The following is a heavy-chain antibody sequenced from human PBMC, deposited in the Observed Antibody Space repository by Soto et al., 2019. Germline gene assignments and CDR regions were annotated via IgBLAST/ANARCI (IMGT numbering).Heavy chain of an antibody. CDR3: ARDPVLRYFDWSHGMDV. D-gene: IGHD3-9*01. CDR2: IYSGGST. Sequence: GGSLRLCCAASGFTVSNNYMSWVRPAPGKGLEWVSGIYSGGSTYYADSVKGRFTISRDNSKTTLYLKMNSLRAEETAVYYCARDPVLRYFDWSHGMDVWGQGTTVTVSS. CDR1: GFTVSNNY. J-gene: IGHJ6*02. V-gene: IGHV3-53*01.